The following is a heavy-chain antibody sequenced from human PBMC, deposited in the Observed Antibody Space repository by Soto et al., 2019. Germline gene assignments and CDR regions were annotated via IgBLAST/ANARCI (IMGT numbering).Heavy chain of an antibody. Sequence: GGSLRLSCAASGFTSSSYAMSWVRQAPGKGLEWVSAISGNGGSTHFADSVEGRFTISRDNSKNTLYLHMNSLRAEDTAVYYCAKAPPVSYFDYWGQGTLVTVSS. V-gene: IGHV3-23*01. D-gene: IGHD4-4*01. CDR2: ISGNGGST. CDR3: AKAPPVSYFDY. J-gene: IGHJ4*02. CDR1: GFTSSSYA.